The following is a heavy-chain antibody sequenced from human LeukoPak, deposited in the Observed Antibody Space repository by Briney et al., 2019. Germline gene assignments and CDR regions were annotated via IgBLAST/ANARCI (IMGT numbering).Heavy chain of an antibody. V-gene: IGHV1-69*05. CDR1: GGACSNYA. Sequence: SVKVSCKASGGACSNYAFSWVRQAPGQGLEWMGGIIPILGTGNYAQKFQGRVTITTDESTSTAYMELSSLSSEDTAVYYCARDLYSGSYYDWGQGTLVTVSS. D-gene: IGHD1-26*01. J-gene: IGHJ4*02. CDR2: IIPILGTG. CDR3: ARDLYSGSYYD.